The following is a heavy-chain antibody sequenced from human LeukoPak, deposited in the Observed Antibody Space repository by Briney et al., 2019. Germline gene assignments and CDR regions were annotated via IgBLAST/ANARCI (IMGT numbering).Heavy chain of an antibody. CDR2: IYYSGST. Sequence: PPETLSLTCTVSGGSISSYYWSWIRQPPGKGLEWIGYIYYSGSTNYNPSLKSRVTISVDTSKNQFSLKLSSVTAADTAVYYCARDQDYGGNSVGFGYWGQGTLVTVSS. J-gene: IGHJ4*02. CDR1: GGSISSYY. V-gene: IGHV4-59*01. CDR3: ARDQDYGGNSVGFGY. D-gene: IGHD4-23*01.